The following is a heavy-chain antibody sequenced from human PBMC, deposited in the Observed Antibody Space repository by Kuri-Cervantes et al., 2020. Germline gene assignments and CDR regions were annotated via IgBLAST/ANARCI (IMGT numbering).Heavy chain of an antibody. J-gene: IGHJ6*03. V-gene: IGHV3-21*01. CDR2: ISSSSSYI. D-gene: IGHD3-3*01. CDR1: GFTFSSYS. Sequence: GGSLRLSCAASGFTFSSYSMNWVRQAPGKGLEWVSSISSSSSYIYYADSVEGRFTISRDNAKSSLYLQMNSLRAEDTAVYYCARDGSITIFGVVSPWDYYYYYYMDVWGKGTTVTVSS. CDR3: ARDGSITIFGVVSPWDYYYYYYMDV.